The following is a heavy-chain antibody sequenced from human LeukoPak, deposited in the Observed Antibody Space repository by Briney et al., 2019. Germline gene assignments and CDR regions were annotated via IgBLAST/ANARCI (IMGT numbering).Heavy chain of an antibody. D-gene: IGHD3-22*01. CDR2: ISYDGSNK. V-gene: IGHV3-30*03. CDR1: GFTFSSYG. Sequence: PGGSLRLSCAASGFTFSSYGMPWVRQAPGKGLGWVAVISYDGSNKYYADSVKGRFTISRDNSKNTLYLQMNSLRAEDTAVYYCAREMKTYYYDSSGSPVPPKYYYYGMDVWGQGTTVTVSS. J-gene: IGHJ6*02. CDR3: AREMKTYYYDSSGSPVPPKYYYYGMDV.